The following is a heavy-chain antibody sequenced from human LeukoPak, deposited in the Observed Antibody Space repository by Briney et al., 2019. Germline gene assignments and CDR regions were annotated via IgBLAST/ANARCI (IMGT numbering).Heavy chain of an antibody. Sequence: MSSETLSLTCTVSGDSISIGSYYWSWLRQPAGKGLEWIGHMSTTGSTKYNPSLKSRVTISVDTSKNQFSLKLSSVTAADTAVYYCARHGRGVQLWQQVDYWGQGTLVTVSS. CDR1: GDSISIGSYY. J-gene: IGHJ4*02. D-gene: IGHD5-18*01. V-gene: IGHV4-61*09. CDR3: ARHGRGVQLWQQVDY. CDR2: MSTTGST.